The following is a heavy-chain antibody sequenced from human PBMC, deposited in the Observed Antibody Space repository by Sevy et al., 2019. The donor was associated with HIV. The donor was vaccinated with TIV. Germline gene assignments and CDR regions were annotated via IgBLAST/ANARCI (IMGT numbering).Heavy chain of an antibody. D-gene: IGHD5-12*01. CDR1: GFTFSSYA. CDR2: ISGSGGST. CDR3: AKVSYLRANIVATIPSDYGGNSGDY. V-gene: IGHV3-23*01. Sequence: GGSLRLSCAASGFTFSSYAMSWVRQAPGKGLEWVSAISGSGGSTYYADSVKGRFTISRDNSKNTLYLQMNSLRAEDTAVYYCAKVSYLRANIVATIPSDYGGNSGDYWGQGTLVTVSS. J-gene: IGHJ4*02.